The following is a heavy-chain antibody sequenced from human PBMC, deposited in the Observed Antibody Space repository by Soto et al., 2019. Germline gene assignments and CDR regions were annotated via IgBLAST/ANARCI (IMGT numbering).Heavy chain of an antibody. CDR3: AKDSTSFNGIYDPFDI. D-gene: IGHD1-26*01. J-gene: IGHJ3*02. CDR2: IGGEAVST. CDR1: GFIFSNYA. Sequence: EVQLLESGGGLVQPGGSLRLSCEASGFIFSNYAMSWVRQGPGKGLEWVAVIGGEAVSTNCADSVKGRCTVSRDNSKNTVYVQLDSLRDDDTAVYYCAKDSTSFNGIYDPFDIWGQGTMVTVS. V-gene: IGHV3-23*01.